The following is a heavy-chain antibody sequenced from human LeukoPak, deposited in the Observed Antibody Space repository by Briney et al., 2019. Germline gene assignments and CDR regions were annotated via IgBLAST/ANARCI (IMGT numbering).Heavy chain of an antibody. D-gene: IGHD3-10*01. CDR2: INHSGST. CDR1: GGSFSGYY. J-gene: IGHJ6*02. V-gene: IGHV4-34*01. Sequence: SETLSLTCAVYGGSFSGYYWSWIRQPPGKGLEWIGEINHSGSTNYNPSLKSRVTISVDTSKNQFSLKLSSVTAADTAVYYCARGLLWFGELFSRYYYGMDVWGQGTTVTVSS. CDR3: ARGLLWFGELFSRYYYGMDV.